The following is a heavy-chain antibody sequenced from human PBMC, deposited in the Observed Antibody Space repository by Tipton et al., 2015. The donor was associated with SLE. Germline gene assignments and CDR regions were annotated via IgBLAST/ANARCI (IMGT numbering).Heavy chain of an antibody. CDR2: IYYSGST. V-gene: IGHV4-39*01. Sequence: TLSLTCTVSGSSISSSSYYWGWIRQPPGKGLEWIGSIYYSGSTYYNPSLKSRVTISVDTSKNQFSLKLSSVTAADTAVYYCARHGSYQLLSADYWGQGTLVTVSS. CDR3: ARHGSYQLLSADY. J-gene: IGHJ4*02. D-gene: IGHD2-2*01. CDR1: GSSISSSSYY.